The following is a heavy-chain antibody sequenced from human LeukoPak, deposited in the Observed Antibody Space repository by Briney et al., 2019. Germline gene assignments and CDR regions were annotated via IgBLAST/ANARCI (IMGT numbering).Heavy chain of an antibody. Sequence: SETLSLTCAVYGGSFSGYYWSWIRQPPGKGLEWIGEINHSGSTNYNPSLKSRVTISVDTSKNQFSLKLSSVTAADTAVYYCARASLAYCGGDCHSSEYFQHWGQGTLVTVSS. V-gene: IGHV4-34*01. CDR3: ARASLAYCGGDCHSSEYFQH. CDR1: GGSFSGYY. CDR2: INHSGST. D-gene: IGHD2-21*02. J-gene: IGHJ1*01.